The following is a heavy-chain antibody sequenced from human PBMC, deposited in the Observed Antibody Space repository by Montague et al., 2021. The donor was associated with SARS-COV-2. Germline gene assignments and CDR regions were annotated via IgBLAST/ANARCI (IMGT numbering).Heavy chain of an antibody. V-gene: IGHV4-59*08. CDR1: GDSITDSY. J-gene: IGHJ1*01. D-gene: IGHD1-1*01. CDR3: TRLSLGWNTD. Sequence: SETLSLTCTVSGDSITDSYWRWTRQHPGKGLEYIGYIYFSGSTNYNPSLKSRLTISVDTSKNQFSLKLSPVTAADTAVYFCTRLSLGWNTDWGQGTLVTVSS. CDR2: IYFSGST.